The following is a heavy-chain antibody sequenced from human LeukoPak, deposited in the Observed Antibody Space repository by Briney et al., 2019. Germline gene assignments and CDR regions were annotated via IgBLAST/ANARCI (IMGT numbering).Heavy chain of an antibody. J-gene: IGHJ5*02. CDR2: IIPILGIA. CDR3: ASAVDTAMVTSAGGWFDP. D-gene: IGHD5-18*01. V-gene: IGHV1-69*04. CDR1: GGTFSSYA. Sequence: SVKVSCKASGGTFSSYAISWVRQAPGQGLEWMGRIIPILGIANYAQKFQGRVTITADKSTSTAYMELSSLRSEDTAVYYCASAVDTAMVTSAGGWFDPWGQGTLVTVSS.